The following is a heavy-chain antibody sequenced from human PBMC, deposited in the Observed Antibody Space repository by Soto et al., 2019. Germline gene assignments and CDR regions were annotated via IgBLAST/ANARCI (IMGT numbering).Heavy chain of an antibody. J-gene: IGHJ6*02. V-gene: IGHV1-2*04. Sequence: GASVKVSCKASGYTFTGYYMHWVRQAPGQGLEWMGWINPNSGGTNYAQKFQGWVTMTRDTSISTAYMELSRLRSDDTAVYYCARGGTYYYGSDTYYGMDVWGQGTTVTVSS. CDR2: INPNSGGT. CDR3: ARGGTYYYGSDTYYGMDV. D-gene: IGHD3-10*01. CDR1: GYTFTGYY.